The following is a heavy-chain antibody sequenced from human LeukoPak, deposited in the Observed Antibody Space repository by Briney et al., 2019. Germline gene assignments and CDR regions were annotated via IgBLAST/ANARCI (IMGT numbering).Heavy chain of an antibody. CDR2: ISDSGDIT. D-gene: IGHD1-26*01. Sequence: PGGSLRLSCAASGFTFSSYAMSWVRQAPGKGLEWVSGISDSGDITYYADSVKGRFTISRDNSKNTLYVQMNSLRVEDTAVYYCAKDRRGGSYYAATLDIWGQGTMVTV. CDR3: AKDRRGGSYYAATLDI. V-gene: IGHV3-23*01. J-gene: IGHJ3*02. CDR1: GFTFSSYA.